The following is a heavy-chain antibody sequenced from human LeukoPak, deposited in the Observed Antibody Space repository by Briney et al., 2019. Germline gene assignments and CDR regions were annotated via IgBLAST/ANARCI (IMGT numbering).Heavy chain of an antibody. D-gene: IGHD6-13*01. Sequence: GGSLRLSCAASGFTFSSYAMSWVRQAPGKGLEWVSAISGSGGSTYYADSVKGRFTISRDNSKNTLYLQMNSLRAEDTAVYYCAKDQTGYSSSWYGWAFDYWGQGTRVTVSS. J-gene: IGHJ4*02. CDR1: GFTFSSYA. CDR3: AKDQTGYSSSWYGWAFDY. CDR2: ISGSGGST. V-gene: IGHV3-23*01.